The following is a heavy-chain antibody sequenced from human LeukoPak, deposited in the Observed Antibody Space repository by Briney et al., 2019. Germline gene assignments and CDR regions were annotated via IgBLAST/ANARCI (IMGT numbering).Heavy chain of an antibody. D-gene: IGHD6-13*01. CDR1: GFTFSSYG. J-gene: IGHJ1*01. CDR2: ISYDGSNK. CDR3: STELSSSWSLEYFRY. V-gene: IGHV3-30*03. Sequence: GGSLRLSCAASGFTFSSYGMHWVRQAPGKGLEWVAVISYDGSNKYYADSVKGRFTISRDNSKNTLYLQMNSLQTEDTAVYYCSTELSSSWSLEYFRYWGQGTLVTVSS.